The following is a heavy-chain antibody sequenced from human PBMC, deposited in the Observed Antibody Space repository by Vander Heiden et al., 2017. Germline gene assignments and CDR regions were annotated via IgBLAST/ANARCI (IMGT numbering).Heavy chain of an antibody. D-gene: IGHD1-1*01. CDR2: ISNNNGNT. CDR1: GYNFNHYD. CDR3: TRDYNRWTALDN. J-gene: IGHJ4*02. V-gene: IGHV1-18*01. Sequence: QVELVQSGAEVKNPGASVTVSCKASGYNFNHYDSGWVRQAPGQGLEWMGWISNNNGNTKDAQKFQGRVTMTTDTSTSTAYMELRSLRSDDTAVYYCTRDYNRWTALDNWGQGTLVTVSS.